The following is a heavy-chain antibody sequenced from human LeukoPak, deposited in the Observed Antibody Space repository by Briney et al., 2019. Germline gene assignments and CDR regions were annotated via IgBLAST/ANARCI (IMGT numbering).Heavy chain of an antibody. Sequence: PGGSLRLSCAASGFTFNIYAMSWVRQAPGKGLEWVSTIDYRGDATHYPDSVKGRFTISRDNSKNTLYLQMNSLRAEDTAVYYCAKDPTVYSSSWYPFDYWGQGTLVTVSS. V-gene: IGHV3-23*01. CDR3: AKDPTVYSSSWYPFDY. D-gene: IGHD6-13*01. J-gene: IGHJ4*02. CDR2: IDYRGDAT. CDR1: GFTFNIYA.